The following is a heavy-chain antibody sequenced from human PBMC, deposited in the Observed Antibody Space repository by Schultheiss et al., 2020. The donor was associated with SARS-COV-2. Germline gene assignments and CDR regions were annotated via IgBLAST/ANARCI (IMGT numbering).Heavy chain of an antibody. D-gene: IGHD1-14*01. Sequence: ASVKVSCKVSGYTLTELSMHWVRQAPGKGLEWMGWMNPNSGNTGYAQKFQGRVTMTRDTSISTAYMELSSLRSEDTAVYYCASSRSYGTDGDYWGQGTLVTVSS. J-gene: IGHJ4*02. CDR3: ASSRSYGTDGDY. V-gene: IGHV1-8*01. CDR1: GYTLTELS. CDR2: MNPNSGNT.